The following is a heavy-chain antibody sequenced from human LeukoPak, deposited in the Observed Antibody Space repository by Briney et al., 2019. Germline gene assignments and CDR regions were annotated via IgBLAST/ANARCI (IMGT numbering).Heavy chain of an antibody. CDR2: IRDKGNSYTT. V-gene: IGHV3-72*01. CDR3: ARGPKSQKQWLFSLFDP. CDR1: GFIFSDHY. J-gene: IGHJ5*02. D-gene: IGHD6-19*01. Sequence: PGGSLRLSCAASGFIFSDHYMDWVRQAPGKGLEWVGRIRDKGNSYTTEYAASVKGRFTISREDSKNSLYLQMNSLKTEDTAVYYCARGPKSQKQWLFSLFDPWGQGTLVTVSS.